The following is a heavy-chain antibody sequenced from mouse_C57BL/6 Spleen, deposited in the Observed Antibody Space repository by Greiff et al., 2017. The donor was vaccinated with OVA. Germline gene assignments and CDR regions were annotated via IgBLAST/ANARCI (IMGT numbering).Heavy chain of an antibody. V-gene: IGHV1-26*01. CDR2: INPNNGGT. J-gene: IGHJ3*01. D-gene: IGHD1-1*01. CDR1: GYTFTDYY. CDR3: SRGDNYGSSPFAY. Sequence: EVQLQQSGPELVKPGASVKISCKASGYTFTDYYMNWVKQSHGKRLEWIGDINPNNGGTSYNQKFKGKATLTVDNASSTAYMELRSLTSEDSAVYYCSRGDNYGSSPFAYWGQGTLVTVSA.